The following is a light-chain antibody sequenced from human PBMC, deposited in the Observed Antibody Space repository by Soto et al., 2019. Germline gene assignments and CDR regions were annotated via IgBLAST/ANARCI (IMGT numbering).Light chain of an antibody. CDR2: GAS. V-gene: IGKV3-15*01. Sequence: EIVMTQSPATLSVSPGERATLSCRASQSVSSNLAWYQQKPGQAPRLLIYGASTRATGNPARFRGSGSGTEYTLTSSSLQYEDFTAYNCQQSNNVPYTFGQGTKLEIK. J-gene: IGKJ2*01. CDR3: QQSNNVPYT. CDR1: QSVSSN.